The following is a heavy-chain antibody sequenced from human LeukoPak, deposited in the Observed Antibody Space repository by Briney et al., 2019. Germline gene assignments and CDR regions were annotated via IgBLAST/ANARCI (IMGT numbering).Heavy chain of an antibody. Sequence: PSETLSLTCSVSGASISSYYYNWIRQSPGKGLEWIGYIYYSEITNYNPSLKSRVTMSLDTSNNQFSRKLSSVTAADTAVYYCARVLLSSGYSTWGQGTLVTVSS. CDR3: ARVLLSSGYST. J-gene: IGHJ5*02. CDR2: IYYSEIT. V-gene: IGHV4-59*01. D-gene: IGHD3-22*01. CDR1: GASISSYY.